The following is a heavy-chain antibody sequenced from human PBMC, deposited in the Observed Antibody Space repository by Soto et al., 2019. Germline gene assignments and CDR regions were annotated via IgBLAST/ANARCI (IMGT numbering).Heavy chain of an antibody. Sequence: QLQLQESGPGLVKPSETLSLTCTVSGGYISSSSYYWGWIRQPPRNGLEWIGSIYYSGSTYYNPSIKNRVTISVDTSKNQVSMKVSSVTDADTAVYYCARQQDFSFDYWGQGTLVTVSS. CDR3: ARQQDFSFDY. J-gene: IGHJ4*02. CDR2: IYYSGST. CDR1: GGYISSSSYY. V-gene: IGHV4-39*01.